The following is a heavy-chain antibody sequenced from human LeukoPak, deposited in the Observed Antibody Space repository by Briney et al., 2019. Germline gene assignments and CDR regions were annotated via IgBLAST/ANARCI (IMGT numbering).Heavy chain of an antibody. J-gene: IGHJ5*02. V-gene: IGHV1-8*03. Sequence: ASVKVSCKASGYTFTSYDINWVRQATGQGLEWMGWMNPNSGNTGYAQRFQGRVTITRNTSISTAYMELSSLKSEDTAVYCCARGSVAGLLNWFDPWGQGTLVTVSS. CDR2: MNPNSGNT. CDR3: ARGSVAGLLNWFDP. CDR1: GYTFTSYD. D-gene: IGHD6-19*01.